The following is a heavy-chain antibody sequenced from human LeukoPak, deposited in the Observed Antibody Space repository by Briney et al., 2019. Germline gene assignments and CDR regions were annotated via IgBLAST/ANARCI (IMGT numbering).Heavy chain of an antibody. CDR3: ARPRSYSSSWYDY. J-gene: IGHJ4*02. CDR1: GGSISSGSYY. Sequence: SETLSLTCTVSGGSISSGSYYWSWIRQPAGKGLEWIGRIYTSGSTNYNPSLKSRVTISVDTSKNQFSLKLSSVTAADTAVYYCARPRSYSSSWYDYWGQGTLVTVSS. CDR2: IYTSGST. D-gene: IGHD6-13*01. V-gene: IGHV4-61*02.